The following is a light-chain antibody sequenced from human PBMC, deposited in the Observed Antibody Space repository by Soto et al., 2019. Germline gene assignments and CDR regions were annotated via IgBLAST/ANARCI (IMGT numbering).Light chain of an antibody. V-gene: IGLV4-69*01. CDR1: SGHNTYA. Sequence: QAVVTQSPSASASLGASVKLTCTLSSGHNTYAIAWHQQQSEKGPRYLMKVNSDGSHNKGDGIPDRFSGSSSGAERYLTISSLQSEDEADYYCQTWDTGTHVVFGGGTKLTVL. CDR3: QTWDTGTHVV. J-gene: IGLJ2*01. CDR2: VNSDGSH.